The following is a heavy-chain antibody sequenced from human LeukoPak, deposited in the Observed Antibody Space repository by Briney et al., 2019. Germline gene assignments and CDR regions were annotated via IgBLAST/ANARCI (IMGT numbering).Heavy chain of an antibody. V-gene: IGHV1-24*01. Sequence: ASVKVSCKVSGYTLTELSMHWVRQAPGKRLEWMGGFDPEDGETIYAQKFQGRVTMTEDTSTDTAYMELSSLRSEDTAVYYCATVPYYYGSGSSQFDYWGQGTLVTVSS. CDR1: GYTLTELS. J-gene: IGHJ4*02. CDR3: ATVPYYYGSGSSQFDY. CDR2: FDPEDGET. D-gene: IGHD3-10*01.